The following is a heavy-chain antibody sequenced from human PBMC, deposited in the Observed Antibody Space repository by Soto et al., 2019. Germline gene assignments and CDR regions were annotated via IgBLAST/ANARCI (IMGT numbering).Heavy chain of an antibody. CDR2: ISSSGTHI. Sequence: TGGSLRLSCETSGFPFGIYTMNWVRQAPGKGLEWVSSISSSGTHIDYADSVEGRFAISRDDAKNSVFLEMTSLRVDDTAVYYCAREGNYHEFWGQGTLVTVSS. J-gene: IGHJ4*02. CDR3: AREGNYHEF. V-gene: IGHV3-21*01. D-gene: IGHD3-10*01. CDR1: GFPFGIYT.